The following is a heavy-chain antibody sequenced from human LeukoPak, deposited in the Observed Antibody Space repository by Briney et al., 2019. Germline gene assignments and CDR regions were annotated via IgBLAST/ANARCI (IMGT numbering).Heavy chain of an antibody. D-gene: IGHD3-22*01. CDR1: GFTFDDYA. CDR3: AKVPLIYDSSGNYFDY. V-gene: IGHV3-9*01. J-gene: IGHJ4*02. Sequence: GGSLRLSCAASGFTFDDYAMHWVRQAPGKGLEWVSGISFNSGSIGYADSVKGRLTISRDNAKKSLYLQMNSLRAEDTALYYCAKVPLIYDSSGNYFDYWGQGTLVTVSS. CDR2: ISFNSGSI.